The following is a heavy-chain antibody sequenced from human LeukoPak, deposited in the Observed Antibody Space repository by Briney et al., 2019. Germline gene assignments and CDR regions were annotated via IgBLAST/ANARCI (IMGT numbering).Heavy chain of an antibody. D-gene: IGHD2-2*01. CDR2: IYYSGST. CDR3: ARGSSTSFGDAFDI. Sequence: SETLSLTCTVSGGSISSYYWSWIRQPPGKGLEWIGYIYYSGSTNYNPSLKSRVTISVDTSKNQFSLKLSSVTAADTAVYYCARGSSTSFGDAFDIWGQGTMVTVSS. J-gene: IGHJ3*02. CDR1: GGSISSYY. V-gene: IGHV4-59*01.